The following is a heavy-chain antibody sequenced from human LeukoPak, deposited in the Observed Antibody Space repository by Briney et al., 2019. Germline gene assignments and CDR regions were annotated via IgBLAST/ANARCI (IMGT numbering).Heavy chain of an antibody. J-gene: IGHJ4*02. Sequence: GGSLRLSCAASGFTFSNAWMSWVRQAPGKGLEWVGRIRRKTDGGTTDYAAPVKGRFTISRDDSKNTLYVQMNSLKIEDTAVYYCTTSNFGFPFYYWGQGTLVTVSS. CDR2: IRRKTDGGTT. CDR1: GFTFSNAW. V-gene: IGHV3-15*01. D-gene: IGHD3-3*01. CDR3: TTSNFGFPFYY.